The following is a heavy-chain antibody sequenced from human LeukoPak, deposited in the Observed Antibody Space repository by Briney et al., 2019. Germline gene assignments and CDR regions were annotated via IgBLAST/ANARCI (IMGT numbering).Heavy chain of an antibody. Sequence: GGSLRLSCAASGFTFSNYWMSWVRQTPGKGLEWVANIKQDGSEKYYVDSVKGRFTISRDNAKNSLYLQMNSLGAEDTAVYYCARDAGYGYDRFDYWGQGTQVTVSS. CDR1: GFTFSNYW. D-gene: IGHD5-18*01. CDR3: ARDAGYGYDRFDY. CDR2: IKQDGSEK. V-gene: IGHV3-7*01. J-gene: IGHJ4*02.